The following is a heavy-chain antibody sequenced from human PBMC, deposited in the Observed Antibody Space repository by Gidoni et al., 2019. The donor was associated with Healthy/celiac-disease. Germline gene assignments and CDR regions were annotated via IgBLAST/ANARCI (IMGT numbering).Heavy chain of an antibody. D-gene: IGHD3-10*01. Sequence: EVQLVESGGGLVQPGGSLRLSCAASGFTVSSNYMSWVRQAPGKGLEWVSVIYSGGSTYYADSVKGRFTISRHNSKNTLYLQMNSLRAEDTAVYYCARVEYYGSGSYYNNWGQGTLVTVSS. V-gene: IGHV3-53*04. J-gene: IGHJ4*02. CDR3: ARVEYYGSGSYYNN. CDR2: IYSGGST. CDR1: GFTVSSNY.